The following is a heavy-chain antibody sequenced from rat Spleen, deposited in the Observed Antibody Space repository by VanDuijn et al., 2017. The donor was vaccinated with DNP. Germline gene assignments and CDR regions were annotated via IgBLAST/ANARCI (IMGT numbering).Heavy chain of an antibody. D-gene: IGHD1-11*01. Sequence: EVKLVESGGGLVQPGRSLILSCAASGFNFNDYWMGWVRQAPGKGLEWVGKINKDSSTINYTPSLRERFNISRDNAQNSLYLQMNTLGSEDTALYYCARGPNYGGYSDFFDYWGQGVVVTVSS. V-gene: IGHV4-2*01. CDR1: GFNFNDYW. J-gene: IGHJ2*01. CDR2: INKDSSTI. CDR3: ARGPNYGGYSDFFDY.